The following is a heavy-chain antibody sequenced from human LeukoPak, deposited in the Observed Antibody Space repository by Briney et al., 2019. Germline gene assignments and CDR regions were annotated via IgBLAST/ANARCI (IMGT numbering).Heavy chain of an antibody. V-gene: IGHV1-46*01. CDR1: GYTFTSYY. J-gene: IGHJ4*02. CDR2: INPSGGST. D-gene: IGHD2-21*02. CDR3: ARDPQMVVVTAPTFDY. Sequence: GASVKVSCKASGYTFTSYYMHWVRQAPGPPLEWMGIINPSGGSTSYAQKFQGRVTMTRDTSTSTVYMELSSLRSEDTAVYYCARDPQMVVVTAPTFDYWSQGTLVTVSS.